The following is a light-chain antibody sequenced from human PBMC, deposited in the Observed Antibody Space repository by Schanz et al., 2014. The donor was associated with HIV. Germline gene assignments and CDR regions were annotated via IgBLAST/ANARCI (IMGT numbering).Light chain of an antibody. Sequence: QSVLTQPPSVSGAPGQRVAISCTGNSSNIGADYDVHWYQQLPGTAPKLLIYGNSNRPSGVPDRFSGSKSGNTASLTISGLQAEDEADYYCSSYTSSSTVLFGGGTKLTVL. CDR3: SSYTSSSTVL. CDR2: GNS. V-gene: IGLV1-40*01. J-gene: IGLJ2*01. CDR1: SSNIGADYD.